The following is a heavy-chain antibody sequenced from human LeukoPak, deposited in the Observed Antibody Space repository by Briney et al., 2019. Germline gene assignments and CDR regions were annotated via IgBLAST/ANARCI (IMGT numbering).Heavy chain of an antibody. J-gene: IGHJ4*02. CDR1: GVSITTYY. V-gene: IGHV4-59*13. Sequence: SETLSLTCTVSGVSITTYYWSWIRQSPGKGLEWIGYISHTGTTDYNPSLKSRVTFSVDTSKNEFSLKLTSVTAADTAVYYCAREANYYGSGSYFEGTFDYWGQGSLVTVSS. CDR3: AREANYYGSGSYFEGTFDY. D-gene: IGHD3-10*01. CDR2: ISHTGTT.